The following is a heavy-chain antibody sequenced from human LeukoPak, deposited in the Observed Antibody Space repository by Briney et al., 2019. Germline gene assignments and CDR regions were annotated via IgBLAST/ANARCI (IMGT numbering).Heavy chain of an antibody. V-gene: IGHV4/OR15-8*01. J-gene: IGHJ4*02. CDR1: GASIDSHSW. D-gene: IGHD5-18*01. Sequence: SETLSLTCAVSGASIDSHSWWSWVRQPPGKGLEWIGEVYHSGGANYKPSLKSRVTISVDTSKNQFSLKLSSVTAADTAVYYCARRRRYSYGPLGCFDYWGQGTLVTVSS. CDR2: VYHSGGA. CDR3: ARRRRYSYGPLGCFDY.